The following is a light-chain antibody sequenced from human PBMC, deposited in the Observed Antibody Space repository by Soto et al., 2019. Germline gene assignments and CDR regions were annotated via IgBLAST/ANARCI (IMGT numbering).Light chain of an antibody. CDR3: AAWDDSLNGYV. J-gene: IGLJ1*01. CDR1: ISNIGGNT. Sequence: QSVLTQPPSASGTPGQRVTVSCSGSISNIGGNTVNWYQQLPGTPPKLLMYSTNQRPSGVPDRFSGSKSGTSASLAISGLQSEDEADYFCAAWDDSLNGYVFGTGTKATVL. V-gene: IGLV1-44*01. CDR2: STN.